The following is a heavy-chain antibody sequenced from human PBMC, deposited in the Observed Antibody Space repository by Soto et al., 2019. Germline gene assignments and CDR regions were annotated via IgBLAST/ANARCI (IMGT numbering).Heavy chain of an antibody. J-gene: IGHJ2*01. CDR2: IVVGSGNT. CDR1: GFTFTSSA. Sequence: QMQLVQSGPEVKKPGTSVKVSCKASGFTFTSSAVQWVRQARGQRLEWIGWIVVGSGNTNYAQKFQERVTITRDMSTSTAYMELSSLRSEDTAVYYCAAVGYCSGGSCRVGCYFDLWGPGTLVTVSS. CDR3: AAVGYCSGGSCRVGCYFDL. V-gene: IGHV1-58*01. D-gene: IGHD2-15*01.